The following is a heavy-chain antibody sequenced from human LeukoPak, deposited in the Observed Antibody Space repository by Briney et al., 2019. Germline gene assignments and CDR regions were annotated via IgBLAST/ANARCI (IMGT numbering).Heavy chain of an antibody. CDR1: GGSISGYY. CDR2: IDYSGST. V-gene: IGHV4-59*01. Sequence: SETLSLTCTVSGGSISGYYWNWIRQPPGKGLEWIGFIDYSGSTNYNPSLKSRVTISIDTSKNQLSLRLSSVTAADSAVYYCARGFDLKSTYFDYWGQGTLVTVSS. D-gene: IGHD5-12*01. CDR3: ARGFDLKSTYFDY. J-gene: IGHJ4*02.